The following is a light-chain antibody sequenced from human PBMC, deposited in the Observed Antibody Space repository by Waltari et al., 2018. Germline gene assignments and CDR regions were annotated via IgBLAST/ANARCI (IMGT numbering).Light chain of an antibody. CDR1: SSDVAGYDY. Sequence: QSALTHPRSVSGPPGQPLTISCTGTSSDVAGYDYVSWYQQHPGKAPKPMIYDVSKRPSGVPDRFSGSKSGNTASLTISGLQAEDEADYYCCSYAGSVVFGGGTKLTVL. J-gene: IGLJ2*01. CDR2: DVS. V-gene: IGLV2-11*01. CDR3: CSYAGSVV.